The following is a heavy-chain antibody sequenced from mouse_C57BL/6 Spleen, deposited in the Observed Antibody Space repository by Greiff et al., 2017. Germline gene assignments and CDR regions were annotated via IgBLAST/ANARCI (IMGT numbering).Heavy chain of an antibody. V-gene: IGHV1-80*01. J-gene: IGHJ2*01. CDR3: ARRGAEYYFDY. CDR1: GYAFSSYW. Sequence: QVQLKQSGAELVKPGASVKISCKASGYAFSSYWMNWVKQRPGKGLEWIGQIYPGDGDTNYNGKFKGKATLTADKSSSTAYMQLSSLTSEDSAVYFCARRGAEYYFDYWCQGTTLTVSS. CDR2: IYPGDGDT.